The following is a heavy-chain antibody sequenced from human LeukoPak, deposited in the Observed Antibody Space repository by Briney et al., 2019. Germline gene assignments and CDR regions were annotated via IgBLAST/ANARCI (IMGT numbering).Heavy chain of an antibody. D-gene: IGHD3-22*01. CDR3: ARGLYYYDSSGYYYGPSGGNDAFDI. CDR2: IYYSGST. J-gene: IGHJ3*02. V-gene: IGHV4-59*12. CDR1: GGSISSYY. Sequence: PSETLSLTCTVSGGSISSYYWSWIRQPPGKGLEWIGYIYYSGSTNYNPSLKNRVTISVDTSKNQFSLKLSSVTAADTAVYYCARGLYYYDSSGYYYGPSGGNDAFDIWGQGTMVTVSS.